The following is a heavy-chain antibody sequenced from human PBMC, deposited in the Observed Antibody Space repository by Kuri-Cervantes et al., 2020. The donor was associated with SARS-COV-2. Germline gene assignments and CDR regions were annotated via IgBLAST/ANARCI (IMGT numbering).Heavy chain of an antibody. Sequence: GGSLRLSCAASGFTFDDYTMHWVRQAPGKGLEWVSLITWGGGATYYADSLKGRFTISRDNSKNSLYLQMNSLRAEDTAVYYCAKDRGGYYGVWGQGTPVTVSS. V-gene: IGHV3-43*01. D-gene: IGHD3-22*01. CDR1: GFTFDDYT. CDR2: ITWGGGAT. J-gene: IGHJ4*02. CDR3: AKDRGGYYGV.